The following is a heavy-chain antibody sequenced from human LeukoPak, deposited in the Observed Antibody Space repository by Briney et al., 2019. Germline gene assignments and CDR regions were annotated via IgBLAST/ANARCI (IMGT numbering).Heavy chain of an antibody. D-gene: IGHD3-3*01. J-gene: IGHJ4*02. CDR3: TRDTTNYDFWSGYEYYFDY. CDR1: GFTFSSYS. V-gene: IGHV3-21*01. Sequence: GSLRLSCAASGFTFSSYSMNWVRQAPGKGLERVSSISSSSSYIYYADSVKGRFTISRDNAKNSLYLQMNSLRAEDTAVYYCTRDTTNYDFWSGYEYYFDYWGQGTLATVSS. CDR2: ISSSSSYI.